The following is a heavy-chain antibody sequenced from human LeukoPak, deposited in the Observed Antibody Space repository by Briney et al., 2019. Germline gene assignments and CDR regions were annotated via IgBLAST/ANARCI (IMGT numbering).Heavy chain of an antibody. J-gene: IGHJ4*02. D-gene: IGHD1-26*01. CDR2: ISYDGSNK. CDR1: GFTFSSHG. V-gene: IGHV3-30*03. CDR3: AQSGSSQLPDY. Sequence: GGSLRLSCAASGFTFSSHGMHWVRQAPGKGLEWVAVISYDGSNKYYADSVKGRFTISRDNSKNTLYLQMNSLRAEDTAVYYCAQSGSSQLPDYWGQGTLVTVSS.